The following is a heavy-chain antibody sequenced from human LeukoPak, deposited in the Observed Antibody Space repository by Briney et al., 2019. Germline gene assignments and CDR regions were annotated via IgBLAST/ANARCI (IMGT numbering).Heavy chain of an antibody. Sequence: SETLSLTCTVSGDSISSSPCFCGWLRQPPGKGLEWIGSINYSGNTYFNPSLQSRVAISVDTSKNQFSLKLSSLTAADTAVYYCAGLVGRYSSGLYYYYFDYWGQGTLVTVSS. J-gene: IGHJ4*02. CDR2: INYSGNT. D-gene: IGHD3-22*01. CDR1: GDSISSSPCF. CDR3: AGLVGRYSSGLYYYYFDY. V-gene: IGHV4-39*07.